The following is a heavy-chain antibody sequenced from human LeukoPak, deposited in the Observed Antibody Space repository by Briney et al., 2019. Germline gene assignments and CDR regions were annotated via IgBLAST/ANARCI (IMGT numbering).Heavy chain of an antibody. D-gene: IGHD5-12*01. CDR2: IYPGDSDT. J-gene: IGHJ4*02. CDR1: GYSFTTYW. V-gene: IGHV5-51*01. CDR3: ARQRDSGYYSSVDY. Sequence: GESLKISCKGSGYSFTTYWIGWVRHMPGKGLQWLGIIYPGDSDTRNSPSFQGQVTIPADKSISTAYLQWSSLKASDTAIYYCARQRDSGYYSSVDYWGQGTLVTVSS.